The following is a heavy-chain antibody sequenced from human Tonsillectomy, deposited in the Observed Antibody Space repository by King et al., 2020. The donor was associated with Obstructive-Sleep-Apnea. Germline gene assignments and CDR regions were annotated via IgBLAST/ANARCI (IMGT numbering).Heavy chain of an antibody. CDR3: TTDPRD. Sequence: VQLVESGGGLVKPGGSLRLSCEASGFTFSKTWMSWVRQAPGKGLEWIGRIKRKNVGGTIDYAAPVKGRFIISRDDSESTVYLQMNSLKTEDTAVYYCTTDPRDWGQGTLVTVSA. CDR2: IKRKNVGGTI. CDR1: GFTFSKTW. V-gene: IGHV3-15*01. D-gene: IGHD3-10*01. J-gene: IGHJ4*02.